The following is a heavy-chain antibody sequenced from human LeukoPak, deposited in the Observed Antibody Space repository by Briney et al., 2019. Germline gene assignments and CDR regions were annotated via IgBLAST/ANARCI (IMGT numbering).Heavy chain of an antibody. J-gene: IGHJ4*02. Sequence: SETLSLTCTVSGASISSYYWSWIRQPPGKGLEWIGYMYYSGSTNYNPSLKSRVTLSVDTSKNQCSLKLNSVTAADTAVYFCARELKVGNTGYYFDYWGQGTLVTVSS. V-gene: IGHV4-59*01. D-gene: IGHD2/OR15-2a*01. CDR2: MYYSGST. CDR1: GASISSYY. CDR3: ARELKVGNTGYYFDY.